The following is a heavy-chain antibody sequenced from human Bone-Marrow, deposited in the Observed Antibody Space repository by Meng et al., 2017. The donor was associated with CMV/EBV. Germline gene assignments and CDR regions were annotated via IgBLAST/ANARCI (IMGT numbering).Heavy chain of an antibody. CDR3: AREICSSTSCYIYYYYGMDV. J-gene: IGHJ6*02. D-gene: IGHD2-2*02. CDR1: GGTFSSYS. CDR2: ISSSSSYI. V-gene: IGHV3-21*01. Sequence: SCKASGGTFSSYSMNWVRQAPGKGLEWVSSISSSSSYIYYADSVKGRFTISRDNAKNSLYLQMNSLRAEDTAVYYCAREICSSTSCYIYYYYGMDVWGQGTTVTVSS.